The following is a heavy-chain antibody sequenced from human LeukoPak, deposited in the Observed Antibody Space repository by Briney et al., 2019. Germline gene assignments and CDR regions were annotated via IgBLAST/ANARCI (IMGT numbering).Heavy chain of an antibody. Sequence: SETLSLTCTVSGGSISSGGYYWSWIRQHPGKGLEWIEYIYYSGSTYYNPSLKSRVTISVDTSKNQFSLKLSSVTAADTAVYYCARGDYGELYYFDYWGQGTLVTVSS. V-gene: IGHV4-31*03. J-gene: IGHJ4*02. D-gene: IGHD4-17*01. CDR1: GGSISSGGYY. CDR3: ARGDYGELYYFDY. CDR2: IYYSGST.